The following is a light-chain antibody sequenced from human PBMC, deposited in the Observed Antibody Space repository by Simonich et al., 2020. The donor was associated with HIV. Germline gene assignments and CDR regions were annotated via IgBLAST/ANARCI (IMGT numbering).Light chain of an antibody. CDR3: QQYYSTPLT. Sequence: DIVMTQSPDSLSLSRGERASITCKSSQSVLYSSNNKNYLAWYQQKPGQPPKLLIYWAATRESGVPDRFSGSGAGTDFTLTITSLQAEDVAVYFCQQYYSTPLTFGGGTKVEIK. CDR2: WAA. J-gene: IGKJ4*01. V-gene: IGKV4-1*01. CDR1: QSVLYSSNNKNY.